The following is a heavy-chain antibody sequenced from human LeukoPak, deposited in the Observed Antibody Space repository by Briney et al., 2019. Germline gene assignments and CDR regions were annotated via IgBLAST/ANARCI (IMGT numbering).Heavy chain of an antibody. CDR1: GGSFSGYY. CDR3: AREIGIVATIGFDP. D-gene: IGHD5-12*01. CDR2: INHSGST. V-gene: IGHV4-34*01. Sequence: SETLSLTCAVYGGSFSGYYWSWIRQPPGKGLEWIGEINHSGSTNYNPSLKSRVTISVDTSKNQFSLKLSSVTAADTAVYYCAREIGIVATIGFDPWGQGTLVTVSS. J-gene: IGHJ5*02.